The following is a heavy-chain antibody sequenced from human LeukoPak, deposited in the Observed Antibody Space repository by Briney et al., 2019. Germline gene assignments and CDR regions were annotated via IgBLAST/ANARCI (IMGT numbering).Heavy chain of an antibody. Sequence: SETLSLTCTVSGASISAFHWTWFRRPAGKTLEWIGLIYSSGSTLFNPSLKSRVAMSLDLTKNQLSLRLTSLTAADTAMYYCARKDGDYWGQGTLVTVSS. CDR1: GASISAFH. CDR2: IYSSGST. V-gene: IGHV4-4*07. J-gene: IGHJ4*02. CDR3: ARKDGDY.